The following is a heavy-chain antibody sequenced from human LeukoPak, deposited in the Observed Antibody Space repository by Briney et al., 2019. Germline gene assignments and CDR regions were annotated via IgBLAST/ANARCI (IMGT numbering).Heavy chain of an antibody. Sequence: SETLSLTCTVSGGSISTYYWSWIRQPPGKGLEWIGYIYYTGSTNYNPSLKSRVTISVDTSKNQFSLKLSSVTAADMAVYYCAREYCSGGSCYFSSRWFDPWGQGTLVTVSS. V-gene: IGHV4-59*01. CDR1: GGSISTYY. D-gene: IGHD2-15*01. CDR2: IYYTGST. CDR3: AREYCSGGSCYFSSRWFDP. J-gene: IGHJ5*02.